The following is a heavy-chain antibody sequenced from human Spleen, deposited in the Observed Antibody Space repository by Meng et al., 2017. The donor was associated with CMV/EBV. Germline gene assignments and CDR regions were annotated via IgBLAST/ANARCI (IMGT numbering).Heavy chain of an antibody. Sequence: ASVKVSCKASGYTFTSYYMHWVRQAPGQGLEWMGIINPSGGSTSYAQKFQGRVTMTRDTSTSTVYMELSSLRSEDTAVYYWARDLEVGDIVVVPAAIRAYYFDYWGQGTLVTVSS. CDR3: ARDLEVGDIVVVPAAIRAYYFDY. CDR1: GYTFTSYY. CDR2: INPSGGST. D-gene: IGHD2-2*02. V-gene: IGHV1-46*01. J-gene: IGHJ4*02.